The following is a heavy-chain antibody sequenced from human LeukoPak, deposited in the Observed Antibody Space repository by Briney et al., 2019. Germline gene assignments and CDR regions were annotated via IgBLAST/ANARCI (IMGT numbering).Heavy chain of an antibody. CDR3: ARIGWNDYIWWFDP. Sequence: SETLSLTCTVSGGSISSYYWGWIRQPAGKGQEWIGRIYTSGSTNYNPSLKSRVTMSVDTSKNQFSLKLSSVTAADTAVYYCARIGWNDYIWWFDPWGQGTLVTVSS. J-gene: IGHJ5*02. V-gene: IGHV4-4*07. CDR2: IYTSGST. CDR1: GGSISSYY. D-gene: IGHD1-1*01.